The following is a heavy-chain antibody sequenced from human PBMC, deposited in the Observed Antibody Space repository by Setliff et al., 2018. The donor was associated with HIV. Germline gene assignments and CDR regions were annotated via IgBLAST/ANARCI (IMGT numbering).Heavy chain of an antibody. D-gene: IGHD3-16*02. CDR2: ISYDGSNK. Sequence: PGGSLRLSCAASGFTFSSSAIHWVRQAPGKGLEWVAAISYDGSNKYYADSVRGRFTISRDNSKNTLSLQMNSLRGEDTAVYFCARGVFLYADRYQGEYFPHWGQGTLVTVSS. CDR3: ARGVFLYADRYQGEYFPH. CDR1: GFTFSSSA. J-gene: IGHJ1*01. V-gene: IGHV3-30*04.